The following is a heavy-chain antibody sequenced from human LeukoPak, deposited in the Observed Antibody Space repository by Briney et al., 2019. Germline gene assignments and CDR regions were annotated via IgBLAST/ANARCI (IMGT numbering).Heavy chain of an antibody. D-gene: IGHD6-19*01. CDR3: ARGLGQWLVRRWFDP. Sequence: PSETLSLTCTVSGGSISSSSYYWGWIRQPPGKGLEWIGSIYYSGSTYYNPSLKSRVTISVDTSRNQFSLKLSSVTAADTAVYYCARGLGQWLVRRWFDPWGQGTLVTVSS. CDR1: GGSISSSSYY. J-gene: IGHJ5*02. V-gene: IGHV4-39*01. CDR2: IYYSGST.